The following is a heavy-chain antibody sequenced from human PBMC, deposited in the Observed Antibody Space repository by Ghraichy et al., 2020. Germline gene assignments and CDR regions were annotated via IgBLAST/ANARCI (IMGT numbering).Heavy chain of an antibody. CDR2: INPRGGTT. D-gene: IGHD3-9*01. CDR1: GYTFSSYD. Sequence: ASVKVSCRASGYTFSSYDVHWVRQAPGQGLEWMAIINPRGGTTTYAQRFQGRVTVTRDTSTRTVYMELSSLRSEDTAVYYCARVHHDILTGYRFDPWGQGTLVTVSS. CDR3: ARVHHDILTGYRFDP. J-gene: IGHJ5*02. V-gene: IGHV1-46*01.